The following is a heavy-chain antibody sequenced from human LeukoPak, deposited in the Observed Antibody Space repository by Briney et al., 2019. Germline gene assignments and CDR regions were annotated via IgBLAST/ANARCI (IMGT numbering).Heavy chain of an antibody. CDR1: GFTFDDYA. V-gene: IGHV3-9*01. CDR2: ISWNSGSI. D-gene: IGHD3-3*01. CDR3: AKDTYYDFWSGYHFDY. Sequence: GGSLRLSCAASGFTFDDYAMHWVRQAPGKGLEWVSGISWNSGSIGYADSVKGRFTISRDNAKNSLYLQMNSLRAEDTALYYCAKDTYYDFWSGYHFDYWGQGTLVTVSS. J-gene: IGHJ4*02.